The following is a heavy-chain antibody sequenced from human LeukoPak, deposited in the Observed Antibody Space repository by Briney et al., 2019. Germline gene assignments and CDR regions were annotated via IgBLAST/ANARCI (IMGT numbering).Heavy chain of an antibody. J-gene: IGHJ4*02. CDR3: ARDSDSSGYYRNYYFDY. V-gene: IGHV1-69*04. CDR1: GGTFSSYA. CDR2: IIPILGIA. Sequence: GSSVKVSCKASGGTFSSYAISWVRQAPGQGLEWMGRIIPILGIANYAQKFQGRVTITADKSTSTAYMELSSLRSEDTAVYYCARDSDSSGYYRNYYFDYWAQGTLVTVSS. D-gene: IGHD3-22*01.